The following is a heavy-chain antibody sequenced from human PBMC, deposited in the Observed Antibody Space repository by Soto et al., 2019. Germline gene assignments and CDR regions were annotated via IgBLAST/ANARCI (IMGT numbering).Heavy chain of an antibody. CDR1: GYTFARYG. D-gene: IGHD2-15*01. CDR3: AREGLCSSGSCALYSHDYFGMDV. CDR2: ISTYNSNT. J-gene: IGHJ6*02. V-gene: IGHV1-18*01. Sequence: QVQLVQSGAEVMKPGASVKVSCKASGYTFARYGISWVRQAPGQGLEWMGWISTYNSNTNYARKFQGRVSLTTDTPTNTAYMELRSLTPDDTALYYCAREGLCSSGSCALYSHDYFGMDVWGQGTTVTVSS.